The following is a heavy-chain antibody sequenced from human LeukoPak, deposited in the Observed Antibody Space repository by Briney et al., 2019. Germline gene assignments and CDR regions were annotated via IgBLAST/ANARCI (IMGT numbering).Heavy chain of an antibody. CDR3: ARGPFTFGGVIYSALDY. D-gene: IGHD3-16*01. J-gene: IGHJ4*02. CDR2: IYYSGST. Sequence: KPSETLSLTCTVSGGSISSYYWSWIRQSPGKGLEWIGYIYYSGSTNYNPSLKSRVTISVDTSKNQFSLKLSSVTAADTAVYYCARGPFTFGGVIYSALDYWGQGTLVTVSS. V-gene: IGHV4-59*01. CDR1: GGSISSYY.